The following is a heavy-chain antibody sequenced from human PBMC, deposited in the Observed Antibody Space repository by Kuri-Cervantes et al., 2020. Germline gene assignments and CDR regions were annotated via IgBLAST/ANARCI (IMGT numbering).Heavy chain of an antibody. CDR3: ARLYYDIFADVPDAFEI. CDR2: IKQDGSKT. CDR1: GFTFSSHW. J-gene: IGHJ3*02. Sequence: GGSLRLSCAASGFTFSSHWMNWVRQAPGKGLEWVANIKQDGSKTYYVDSVKGRFTISRDNAKNSLYLQMDSLSAEDTAVFYCARLYYDIFADVPDAFEIWGQGTMVTVSS. V-gene: IGHV3-7*04. D-gene: IGHD3-9*01.